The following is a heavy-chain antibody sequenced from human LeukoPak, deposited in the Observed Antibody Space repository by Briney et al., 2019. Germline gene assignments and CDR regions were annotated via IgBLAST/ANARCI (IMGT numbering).Heavy chain of an antibody. J-gene: IGHJ4*02. D-gene: IGHD3-3*01. CDR3: AREFFGARAFQY. V-gene: IGHV4-59*12. CDR2: IYYTGST. Sequence: SETLSLTCTVSGGSISSYYWSWIRQPPGKGLEWIGYIYYTGSTNYNPSLKSRVTISVDTSKNQFSLKLSSVSAADTAVYYCAREFFGARAFQYWGQGILVTVSS. CDR1: GGSISSYY.